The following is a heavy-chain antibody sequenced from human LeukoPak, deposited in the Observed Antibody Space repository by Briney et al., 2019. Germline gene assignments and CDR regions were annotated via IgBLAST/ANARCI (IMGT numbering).Heavy chain of an antibody. CDR1: GFTFSNAW. V-gene: IGHV3-15*01. CDR3: TTDFRYSGNYYPIEH. D-gene: IGHD1-26*01. CDR2: IKSKTDGGTT. Sequence: GGSLRLSGAASGFTFSNAWMSPVRQAPGKGLEWVGRIKSKTDGGTTDYAAPVKGRFTISRDDSKNTLYLQMNSLKTEDTAVYYCTTDFRYSGNYYPIEHWGQGTLVTVSS. J-gene: IGHJ1*01.